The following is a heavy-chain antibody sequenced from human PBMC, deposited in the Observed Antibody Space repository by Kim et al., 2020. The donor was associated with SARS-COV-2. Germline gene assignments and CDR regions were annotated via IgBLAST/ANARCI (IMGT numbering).Heavy chain of an antibody. CDR2: IRSKANSYAT. CDR1: GFTFSGSA. Sequence: GGSLRLSCAASGFTFSGSAMHWVRQASGKGLEWVGRIRSKANSYATAYAASVKGRFTISRDDSKNTAYLQMNSLKTEDTAVYYRTRALDGLWFGESNYYYGMDVWGQGTTVTVSS. V-gene: IGHV3-73*01. CDR3: TRALDGLWFGESNYYYGMDV. J-gene: IGHJ6*02. D-gene: IGHD3-10*01.